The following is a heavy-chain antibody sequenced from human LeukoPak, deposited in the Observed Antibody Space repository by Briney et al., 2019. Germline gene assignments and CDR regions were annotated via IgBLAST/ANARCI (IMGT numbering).Heavy chain of an antibody. D-gene: IGHD3-22*01. CDR3: ATHSSGYYHIFDY. CDR1: GGTFSSYA. CDR2: NIPIFGTA. Sequence: SVKVSCKASGGTFSSYAISWVRQAPGQGLEWMGGNIPIFGTANYAQKFQGRVTITADESTSTAYMELSSLRSEDTAVYYCATHSSGYYHIFDYWGQGTLVTVSS. J-gene: IGHJ4*02. V-gene: IGHV1-69*13.